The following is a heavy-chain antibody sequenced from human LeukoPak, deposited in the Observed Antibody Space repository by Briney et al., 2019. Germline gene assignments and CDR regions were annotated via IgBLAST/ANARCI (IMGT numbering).Heavy chain of an antibody. J-gene: IGHJ5*02. Sequence: SETLSLTCTVSGGSNSSYYWSWIRQPAGKGLEWIGLIYTSGSTNYNPSLESRVTMSVDTSKNQFSLKLRSVTAADTAVYYCARDMAAAPYNWFDPWGQGTLVTVSS. V-gene: IGHV4-4*07. CDR3: ARDMAAAPYNWFDP. D-gene: IGHD6-13*01. CDR1: GGSNSSYY. CDR2: IYTSGST.